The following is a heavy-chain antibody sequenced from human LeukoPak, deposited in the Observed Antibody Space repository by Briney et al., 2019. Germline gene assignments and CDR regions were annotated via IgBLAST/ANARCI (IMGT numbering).Heavy chain of an antibody. D-gene: IGHD3-10*01. CDR2: ISAYNCNT. J-gene: IGHJ5*02. V-gene: IGHV1-18*01. CDR1: VYTFTSYG. CDR3: AVAYGFGDDWFDP. Sequence: ASVKVSCKASVYTFTSYGISWVRQAPGQGLEWMGWISAYNCNTNYAQKLQGRVTMTTDTSTSTAYMELRSLRSDDTAVYYCAVAYGFGDDWFDPWGQGTLVTVSS.